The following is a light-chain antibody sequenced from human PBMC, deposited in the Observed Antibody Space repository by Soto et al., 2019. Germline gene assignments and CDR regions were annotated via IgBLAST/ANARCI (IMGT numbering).Light chain of an antibody. CDR2: GAS. J-gene: IGKJ1*01. V-gene: IGKV3-15*01. CDR1: QSVSSN. Sequence: EIVMTQSPATLSVSPGERATLSCMASQSVSSNLAWYQQKPGQDHRLLIYGASTRATGIPARFSASGSGTEFTLTISSLQSEDFAVYYCQQYNNWPRPFGQGTKVDIK. CDR3: QQYNNWPRP.